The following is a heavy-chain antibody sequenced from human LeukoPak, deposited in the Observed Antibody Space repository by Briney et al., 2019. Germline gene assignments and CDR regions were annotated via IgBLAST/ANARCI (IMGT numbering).Heavy chain of an antibody. CDR3: ARHGRDYYDSSGYYYVFYFDY. Sequence: SETLSLTCAVYGGSFSDYWWTWIRQSPGKGLEWIGEVNHSGRTNYNPSLKSRVSISVDMSKKQFSLKLSSVTAADTAVYYCARHGRDYYDSSGYYYVFYFDYWGQGTLVTVSS. CDR2: VNHSGRT. V-gene: IGHV4-34*01. CDR1: GGSFSDYW. D-gene: IGHD3-22*01. J-gene: IGHJ4*02.